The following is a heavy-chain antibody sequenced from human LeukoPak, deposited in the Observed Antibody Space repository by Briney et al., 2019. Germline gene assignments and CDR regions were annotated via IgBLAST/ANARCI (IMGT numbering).Heavy chain of an antibody. D-gene: IGHD4-23*01. J-gene: IGHJ4*02. CDR2: TYYRSKWSN. Sequence: SQTLSVTCAISGGSFSSNSAAWTWLRQSPSRGLEWLGRTYYRSKWSNDYAVSVKSRITINPDTSKNQFSLHLSSVTPEDTAVYYCAREADYGGKSAEFDFWGQGILVTVSS. V-gene: IGHV6-1*01. CDR3: AREADYGGKSAEFDF. CDR1: GGSFSSNSAA.